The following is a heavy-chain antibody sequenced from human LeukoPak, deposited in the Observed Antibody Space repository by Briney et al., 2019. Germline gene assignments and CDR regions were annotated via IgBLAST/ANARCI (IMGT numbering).Heavy chain of an antibody. V-gene: IGHV3-23*01. CDR2: ISGSGGST. D-gene: IGHD3-10*01. CDR1: GFTFSSYA. CDR3: ATTMVRGVIASRSTIDY. Sequence: GGSLRLSCAASGFTFSSYAMSWVRQAPGKGLEWVSAISGSGGSTYYADPVKGRFTISRDNSKNTLYLQMNSLRAEDTAVYYCATTMVRGVIASRSTIDYWGQGTLVTVSS. J-gene: IGHJ4*02.